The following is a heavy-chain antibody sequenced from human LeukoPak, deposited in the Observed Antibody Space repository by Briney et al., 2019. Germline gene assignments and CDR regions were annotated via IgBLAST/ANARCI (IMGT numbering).Heavy chain of an antibody. V-gene: IGHV3-33*01. D-gene: IGHD6-25*01. Sequence: PGRSLRLSCEASGFSFRSYGMYWVRQAPGEGLECVAILWNDGSNKYYADSVKGRFTISRDNSKNTLTLQMDSLRVEDTAVYYCARSNGGVPIGGGHSSGWADYWGQGTLVTVSS. J-gene: IGHJ4*02. CDR3: ARSNGGVPIGGGHSSGWADY. CDR1: GFSFRSYG. CDR2: LWNDGSNK.